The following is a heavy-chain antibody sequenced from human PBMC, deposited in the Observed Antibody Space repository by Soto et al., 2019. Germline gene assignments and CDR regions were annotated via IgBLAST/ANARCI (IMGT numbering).Heavy chain of an antibody. Sequence: GASVKVSCKASGYTFTGYYMHWVRQAPGQGLEWMGWINPNSGGTNYAQKFQGWVTITTDTSTSTAYMELSRLRSDDTAVYYCARSQGSSTSLEIYYYYYYGMDVWGQGTTVTVSS. CDR2: INPNSGGT. CDR3: ARSQGSSTSLEIYYYYYYGMDV. V-gene: IGHV1-2*04. J-gene: IGHJ6*02. CDR1: GYTFTGYY. D-gene: IGHD2-2*01.